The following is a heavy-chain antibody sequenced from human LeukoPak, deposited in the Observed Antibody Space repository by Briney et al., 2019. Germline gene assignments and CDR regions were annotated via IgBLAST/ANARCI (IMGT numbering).Heavy chain of an antibody. CDR2: ISAYNGNT. CDR1: GYTFTSYG. V-gene: IGHV1-18*01. J-gene: IGHJ4*02. D-gene: IGHD3-3*01. CDR3: ASGVLEWLLMGPSPTLDY. Sequence: ASVKVSCTASGYTFTSYGISWVRQAPGQGLEWMGWISAYNGNTNYAQKLQGRVTMTTDTSTSTAYMELRSLRSDDTAVYYCASGVLEWLLMGPSPTLDYWGQGTLVTVSS.